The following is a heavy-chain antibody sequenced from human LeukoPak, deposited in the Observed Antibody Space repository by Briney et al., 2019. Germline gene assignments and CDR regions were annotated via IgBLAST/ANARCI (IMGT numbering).Heavy chain of an antibody. V-gene: IGHV3-21*01. CDR3: ARDRRGYCSSGSCPNSGYYYYYMDV. J-gene: IGHJ6*03. CDR2: ISSSSSYI. Sequence: GGSLRLSCAASGFTFSSYSMNWVRQAPGKGLEWVSSISSSSSYIYYADSVKGRFTISRDNAKNSLYLQMNSLRAEDTAVYYCARDRRGYCSSGSCPNSGYYYYYMDVWGKGTTVTVSS. D-gene: IGHD2-15*01. CDR1: GFTFSSYS.